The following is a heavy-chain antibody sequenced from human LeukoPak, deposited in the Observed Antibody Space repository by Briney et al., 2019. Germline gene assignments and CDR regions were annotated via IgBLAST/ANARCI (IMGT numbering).Heavy chain of an antibody. Sequence: HPGGSLRLSCAASGFTFSSYWMHWVRQAPGKGLVWVSRINTDGSSTSYADSVKGRFTISRDNSKNTLYLQMNSLRAEDTAVYYCAKGTTVTVYDAFDIWGQGTMVTVSS. V-gene: IGHV3-74*01. CDR2: INTDGSST. CDR1: GFTFSSYW. J-gene: IGHJ3*02. CDR3: AKGTTVTVYDAFDI. D-gene: IGHD4-11*01.